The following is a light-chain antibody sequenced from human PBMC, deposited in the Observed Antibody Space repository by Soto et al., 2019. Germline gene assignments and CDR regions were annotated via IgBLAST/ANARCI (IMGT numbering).Light chain of an antibody. CDR2: VGTGGILG. Sequence: QSVLTQPPSASASLGASVTLTCNLSSGYSHFKVAWNQPRPGKGPRFVMRVGTGGILGSKGDGIPDRCSVLGSGLNRCLTIKNIQEEDETDYHCGADHGGGSKVLNWVFGGGTKLTVL. CDR3: GADHGGGSKVLNWV. J-gene: IGLJ3*02. V-gene: IGLV9-49*01. CDR1: SGYSHFK.